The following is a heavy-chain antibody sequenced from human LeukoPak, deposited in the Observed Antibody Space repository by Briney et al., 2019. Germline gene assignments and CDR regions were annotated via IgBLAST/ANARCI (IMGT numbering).Heavy chain of an antibody. CDR2: IIPIFGTA. D-gene: IGHD3-3*01. J-gene: IGHJ4*02. Sequence: ASVKVSCKASGGTFSSYAISWVRQAPGQGLERMGGIIPIFGTANYAQKFQGRVTITADESTSTAYMELSSLRSEDTAVYYCARDQYYDFWSGYWEYWGQGTLVTVSS. V-gene: IGHV1-69*13. CDR3: ARDQYYDFWSGYWEY. CDR1: GGTFSSYA.